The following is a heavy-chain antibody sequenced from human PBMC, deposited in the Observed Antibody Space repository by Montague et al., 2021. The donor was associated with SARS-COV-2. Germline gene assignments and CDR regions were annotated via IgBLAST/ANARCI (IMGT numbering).Heavy chain of an antibody. D-gene: IGHD4-11*01. V-gene: IGHV4-34*01. CDR3: ARGLPVTTLYYYYGMDV. CDR1: GGSFSGHY. J-gene: IGHJ6*02. Sequence: SETLSLTCAVYGGSFSGHYWSWIRQPPGKGLEWMGEINHSGSTNYNPSLKSRVTISVDTSKNQFSLKLSSVTAADTAVYYCARGLPVTTLYYYYGMDVWGQGTTVTVSS. CDR2: INHSGST.